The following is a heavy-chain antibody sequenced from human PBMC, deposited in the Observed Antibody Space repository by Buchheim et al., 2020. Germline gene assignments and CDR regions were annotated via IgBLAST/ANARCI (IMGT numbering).Heavy chain of an antibody. D-gene: IGHD2-8*01. CDR3: ARVCPGYCTNGPYYYYGMDV. Sequence: QVQLVQSGAEVKKPGSSVKVSCKASGGTFSSYAISWVRQAPGQGLEWMGRIIPILGIANYAQKFQGRVTITADKSTSTAYMELSSLRSEDTAVYYCARVCPGYCTNGPYYYYGMDVWGQGTT. CDR2: IIPILGIA. V-gene: IGHV1-69*04. J-gene: IGHJ6*02. CDR1: GGTFSSYA.